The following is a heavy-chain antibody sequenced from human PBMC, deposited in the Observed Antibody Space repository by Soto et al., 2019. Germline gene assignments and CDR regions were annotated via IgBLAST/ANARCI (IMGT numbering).Heavy chain of an antibody. CDR3: ARISSTSSYYYYGMDV. J-gene: IGHJ6*02. D-gene: IGHD2-2*01. V-gene: IGHV1-69*13. CDR1: GGTFSSYA. Sequence: GASGKVSGKASGGTFSSYAISWVRQAPGQGLEWMGGIIPIFGTANYAQKFQGRVTITADESTSTAYMELSSLRSEDTAVYYCARISSTSSYYYYGMDVWGQGTTVTVSS. CDR2: IIPIFGTA.